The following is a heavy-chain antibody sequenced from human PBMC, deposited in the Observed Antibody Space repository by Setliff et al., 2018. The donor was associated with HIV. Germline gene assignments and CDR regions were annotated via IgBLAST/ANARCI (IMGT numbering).Heavy chain of an antibody. CDR2: ISYDGSNK. J-gene: IGHJ4*02. V-gene: IGHV3-30*03. Sequence: GGSLRLSCAASGFTFSSYGMHWVRQAPGKGLEWVAVISYDGSNKYYADSVKGRFTISRDNSKNTLYLRMNGLRAEDMAVYYCARTRHDYGGYFDHWGQGTLVTVSS. D-gene: IGHD4-17*01. CDR1: GFTFSSYG. CDR3: ARTRHDYGGYFDH.